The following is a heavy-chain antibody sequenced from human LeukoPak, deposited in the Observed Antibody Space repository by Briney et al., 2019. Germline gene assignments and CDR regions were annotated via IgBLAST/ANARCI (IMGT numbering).Heavy chain of an antibody. CDR1: GGSISNYY. Sequence: SETLSLTCSVSGGSISNYYWSWIRQPAGKGLEWVGRIYASGSASYNPSLKGRVTMSVNTSKNQVFLELRSVTAADTAVYYCTREPLPWGQGTLVTVSS. J-gene: IGHJ5*02. CDR3: TREPLP. V-gene: IGHV4-4*07. CDR2: IYASGSA.